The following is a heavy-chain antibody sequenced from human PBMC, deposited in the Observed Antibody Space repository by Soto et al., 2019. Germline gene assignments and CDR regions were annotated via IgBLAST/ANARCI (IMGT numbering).Heavy chain of an antibody. V-gene: IGHV3-48*03. CDR3: ASGDGGKMEAFDI. D-gene: IGHD2-15*01. Sequence: GSLRLSCAASGFTFSSYEMNWVRQAPGKGLEWVSYISSSGSTIYYADSVKGRFTISRDNAKNSLYLQMNSLRAEDTAVYYCASGDGGKMEAFDIWGQGTMVTVSS. CDR2: ISSSGSTI. CDR1: GFTFSSYE. J-gene: IGHJ3*02.